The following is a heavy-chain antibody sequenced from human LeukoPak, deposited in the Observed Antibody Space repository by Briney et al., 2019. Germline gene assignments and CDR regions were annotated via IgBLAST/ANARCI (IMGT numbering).Heavy chain of an antibody. V-gene: IGHV3-21*01. CDR1: GFTFRSYA. D-gene: IGHD3-10*01. J-gene: IGHJ4*02. CDR3: ARDRSPYGSGSSDY. Sequence: GGSLRLSCAASGFTFRSYANSWVRQAPGKGLEWVSSISSSSSYIYYADSVKGRFTISRDNAKNSLYLQMNSLRAEDTAVYYCARDRSPYGSGSSDYWGQGTLVTVSS. CDR2: ISSSSSYI.